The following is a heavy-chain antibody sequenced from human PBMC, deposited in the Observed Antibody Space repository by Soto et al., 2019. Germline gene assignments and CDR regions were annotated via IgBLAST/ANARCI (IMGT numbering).Heavy chain of an antibody. Sequence: PSETLSLTCTVSGGSTSSYYWSWIRQPPGKGLEWIGYIYYSGSTNYNPSLKSRVTISVDTSKNQFSLKLSSVTAADTAVYYCARQPLLYYFDYWGQGTLVTVSS. D-gene: IGHD1-26*01. J-gene: IGHJ4*02. V-gene: IGHV4-59*08. CDR3: ARQPLLYYFDY. CDR2: IYYSGST. CDR1: GGSTSSYY.